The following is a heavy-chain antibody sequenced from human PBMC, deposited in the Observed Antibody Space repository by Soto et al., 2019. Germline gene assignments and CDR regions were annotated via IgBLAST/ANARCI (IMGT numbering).Heavy chain of an antibody. CDR2: MYYSGSP. CDR1: GGSINRQY. J-gene: IGHJ4*02. V-gene: IGHV4-59*11. D-gene: IGHD6-13*01. CDR3: ARGAATGRSES. Sequence: TSETLSLTCSVSGGSINRQYWSWIRQPPGQGLERVAYMYYSGSPNYNPSLTSRVTISVDTSKNQFYLNLSFVTAADTAVYYCARGAATGRSESWGQGTRVTSPQ.